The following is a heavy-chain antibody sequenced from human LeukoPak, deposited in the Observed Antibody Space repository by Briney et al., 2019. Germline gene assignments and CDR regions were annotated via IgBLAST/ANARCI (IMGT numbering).Heavy chain of an antibody. J-gene: IGHJ6*03. Sequence: GGSLRLSCAASGFTFSSYAMSWVRQAPGKGLEWVSAISGSGGSTYYADSVKGRFTISRDNSKNTPYLKMNSLKTEDTAVYYCTRRDFSGNLGYENYHYMDVWGKGTTVTVSS. CDR1: GFTFSSYA. CDR2: ISGSGGST. CDR3: TRRDFSGNLGYENYHYMDV. D-gene: IGHD5-12*01. V-gene: IGHV3-23*01.